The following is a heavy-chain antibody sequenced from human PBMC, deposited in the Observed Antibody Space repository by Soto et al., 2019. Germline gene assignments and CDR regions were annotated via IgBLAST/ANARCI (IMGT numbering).Heavy chain of an antibody. D-gene: IGHD6-19*01. V-gene: IGHV4-59*12. Sequence: SETLSLTCTVSGGSISSYYWSWIRQPPGKGLEWIGYIYYSGSTNYNPSLKSRVTISVDTSKNQFSLKLSSVTAADTAVYYCAREMGSSGWFNFDYWGQGTLVTVSS. CDR3: AREMGSSGWFNFDY. CDR2: IYYSGST. J-gene: IGHJ4*02. CDR1: GGSISSYY.